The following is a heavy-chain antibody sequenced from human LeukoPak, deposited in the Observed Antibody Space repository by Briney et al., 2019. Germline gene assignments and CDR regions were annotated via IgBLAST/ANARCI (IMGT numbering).Heavy chain of an antibody. J-gene: IGHJ4*02. CDR2: IWYGGSNK. Sequence: GGSLRLSCAASGFTFSSYGMHGVRQAPGKGLEWVAVIWYGGSNKYYADSVKGRFTISRDNSKNTLYLQMNSLRAEDTAVYYCAREGSYYNGLDYWGQGTLVTVSS. CDR3: AREGSYYNGLDY. V-gene: IGHV3-33*01. D-gene: IGHD3-10*01. CDR1: GFTFSSYG.